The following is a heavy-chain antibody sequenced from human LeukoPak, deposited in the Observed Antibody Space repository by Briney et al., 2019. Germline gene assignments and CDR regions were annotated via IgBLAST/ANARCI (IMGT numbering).Heavy chain of an antibody. Sequence: PGGSLRLSCAASGFTFSSYSMNWVRQAPGKGLVWISDINHDGSSTTYADSVKGRFTVSRDNARNTLFLQVNSLRGEDTAVYYCARQSGYSYDVWGQGALVTVSS. J-gene: IGHJ4*02. CDR1: GFTFSSYS. V-gene: IGHV3-74*01. CDR2: INHDGSST. CDR3: ARQSGYSYDV. D-gene: IGHD3-22*01.